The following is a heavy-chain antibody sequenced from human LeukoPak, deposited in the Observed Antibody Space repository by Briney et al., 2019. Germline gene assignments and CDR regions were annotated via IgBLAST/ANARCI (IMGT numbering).Heavy chain of an antibody. CDR2: INPNSGGT. Sequence: ASVKVSCKASGYTFTGYYMHWVRQAPGQGLEWMGWINPNSGGTNYAQKFQGRVTISADKSISTAYLQWSSLKASDTAMYYCARTSTSGSYLNWFDPWGQGTLVTVSS. CDR1: GYTFTGYY. CDR3: ARTSTSGSYLNWFDP. J-gene: IGHJ5*02. V-gene: IGHV1-2*02. D-gene: IGHD1-26*01.